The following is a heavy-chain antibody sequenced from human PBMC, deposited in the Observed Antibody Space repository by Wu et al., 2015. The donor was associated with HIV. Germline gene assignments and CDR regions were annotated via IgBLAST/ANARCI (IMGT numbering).Heavy chain of an antibody. Sequence: QVQLVQSGAEVKKPGSSVKVSCKASGGIFSSFAINWVRQAPGQGLEWMGGIIPLFRTANYAQKFQDRVTITTDESTSTAYMELSGLRSEDTAIYYCARGLSTPGNFRENWFDPWGEGTLVTVSS. J-gene: IGHJ5*02. V-gene: IGHV1-69*01. CDR3: ARGLSTPGNFRENWFDP. CDR2: IIPLFRTA. D-gene: IGHD3-9*01. CDR1: GGIFSSFA.